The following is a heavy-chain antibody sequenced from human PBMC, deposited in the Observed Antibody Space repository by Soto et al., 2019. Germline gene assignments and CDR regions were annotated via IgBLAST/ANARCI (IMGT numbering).Heavy chain of an antibody. J-gene: IGHJ4*02. Sequence: PGGSLRLSCAASGFTFSSYGMHWVRQAPGKGLEWVAVIWYDGSNKYYADSVKGRFTISRDNAKNSLYLQMNSLRAEDTAVYYCVGWDYSRHYWGQGTLVTVSS. V-gene: IGHV3-33*03. CDR1: GFTFSSYG. CDR2: IWYDGSNK. CDR3: VGWDYSRHY. D-gene: IGHD1-7*01.